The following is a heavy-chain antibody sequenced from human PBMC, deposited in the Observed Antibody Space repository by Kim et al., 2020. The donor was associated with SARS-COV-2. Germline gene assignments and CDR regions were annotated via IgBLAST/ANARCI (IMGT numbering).Heavy chain of an antibody. CDR3: TREASSSTYYYDSSGYYYGGGFDY. CDR2: IRSKAYGGTT. CDR1: GFTFGDYA. V-gene: IGHV3-49*03. Sequence: GGSLRLSCTASGFTFGDYAMSWFRQAPGKGLEWVGFIRSKAYGGTTEYAASVKGRFTISRDDSKSIAYLQMNSLKTEDTAVYYCTREASSSTYYYDSSGYYYGGGFDYWGQGTLVTVSS. J-gene: IGHJ4*02. D-gene: IGHD3-22*01.